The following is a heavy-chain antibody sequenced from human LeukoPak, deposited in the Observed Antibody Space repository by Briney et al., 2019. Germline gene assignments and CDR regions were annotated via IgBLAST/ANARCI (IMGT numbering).Heavy chain of an antibody. CDR2: IYHSGST. V-gene: IGHV4-38-2*02. CDR3: ASVKYCGGDCYALDY. Sequence: PSETLSLTCTVSGYSISSGYYWGWIRQPPGKGLEWIGSIYHSGSTYYNPSLKSRVTISVDTSKNQFSLKLSSVTAADTAVYYCASVKYCGGDCYALDYWGQGTLVTVSS. D-gene: IGHD2-21*02. J-gene: IGHJ4*02. CDR1: GYSISSGYY.